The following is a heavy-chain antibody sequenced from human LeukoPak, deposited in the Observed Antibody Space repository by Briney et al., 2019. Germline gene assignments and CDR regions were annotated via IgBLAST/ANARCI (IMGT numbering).Heavy chain of an antibody. CDR2: IRYDGSNK. CDR1: GFTFSSYG. D-gene: IGHD3-10*01. J-gene: IGHJ4*02. CDR3: AKDIRITMVRGVVDY. V-gene: IGHV3-30*02. Sequence: PGGSLRLSCAASGFTFSSYGMHWVRQAPGKGLEWVAFIRYDGSNKYYADSVKGRFTISRDNSKNTLYLQMNSLRAEDTAVYYCAKDIRITMVRGVVDYWGQGTLVTVSS.